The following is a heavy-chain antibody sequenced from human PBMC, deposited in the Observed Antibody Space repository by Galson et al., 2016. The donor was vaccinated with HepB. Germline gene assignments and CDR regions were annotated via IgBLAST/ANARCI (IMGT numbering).Heavy chain of an antibody. J-gene: IGHJ4*02. CDR2: VNWNGGST. CDR3: AGILNFYDGGATQRGYFFDY. V-gene: IGHV3-20*04. Sequence: SLRLSCAASGFRFDDYAMSWVRQAPGKGLEWVSGVNWNGGSTGYADSVKGRFTISRDNAKNSLHLQMNNLSAEDTALYYCAGILNFYDGGATQRGYFFDYWGRGILVTVSS. CDR1: GFRFDDYA. D-gene: IGHD3-22*01.